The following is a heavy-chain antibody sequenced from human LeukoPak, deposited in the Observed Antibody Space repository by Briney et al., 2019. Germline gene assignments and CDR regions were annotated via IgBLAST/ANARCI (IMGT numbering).Heavy chain of an antibody. V-gene: IGHV3-30-3*01. CDR2: ISYDGSNK. CDR3: AKGVVVVAAPLDY. J-gene: IGHJ4*02. CDR1: GFTFSSYA. Sequence: PGGSLRLSCAASGFTFSSYAMHWVRQAPGKGLEWVAVISYDGSNKYYADSVKGRFTISRDNSKNTLYLQMNSLRAEDTAVYYCAKGVVVVAAPLDYWGQGTLVTVSS. D-gene: IGHD2-15*01.